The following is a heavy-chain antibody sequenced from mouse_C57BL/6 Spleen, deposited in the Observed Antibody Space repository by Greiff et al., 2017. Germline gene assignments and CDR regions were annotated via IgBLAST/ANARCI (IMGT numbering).Heavy chain of an antibody. Sequence: QVQLKQPGAELVRPGTSVKLSCKASGYTFTSYWMHWVKQRPGQGLEWIGVIDPSDSYTNYNQKFKGKATLTVDKSSSTAYMQLSSLTSEDSAVYYCARTSGGLLRSVDYWGQGTTLTVSS. J-gene: IGHJ2*01. D-gene: IGHD2-3*01. CDR2: IDPSDSYT. CDR3: ARTSGGLLRSVDY. CDR1: GYTFTSYW. V-gene: IGHV1-59*01.